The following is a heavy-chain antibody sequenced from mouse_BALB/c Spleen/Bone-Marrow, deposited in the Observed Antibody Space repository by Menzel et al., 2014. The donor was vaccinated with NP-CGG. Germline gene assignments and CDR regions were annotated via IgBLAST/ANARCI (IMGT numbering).Heavy chain of an antibody. CDR1: GFNIXDTY. CDR2: IDPANGNT. J-gene: IGHJ1*01. D-gene: IGHD1-2*01. CDR3: ARGGTTATWYFDV. V-gene: IGHV14-3*02. Sequence: EVQLQQSGAELVKPGASVKLSCTASGFNIXDTYMHWVKQRPEQGLEWIGRIDPANGNTKYDPKFQGKATITADTSSNTAYLQLSSLTSEDTAVYYCARGGTTATWYFDVWGAGTTVTVPS.